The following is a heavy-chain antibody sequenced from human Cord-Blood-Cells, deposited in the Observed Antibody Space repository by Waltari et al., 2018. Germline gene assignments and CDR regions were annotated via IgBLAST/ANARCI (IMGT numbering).Heavy chain of an antibody. Sequence: QVQLQQSGPGLVKPSQTLSLTCAISGDNFSCNCAAWHWIRPTPSRGLEWLGRTYYRSKWYNDYAVSVKSRITINPDTSKNQFSLQLNSVTPEDTAVYYCAREREQLVINWYFDLWGRGTLVTVSS. V-gene: IGHV6-1*01. D-gene: IGHD6-6*01. J-gene: IGHJ2*01. CDR3: AREREQLVINWYFDL. CDR2: TYYRSKWYN. CDR1: GDNFSCNCAA.